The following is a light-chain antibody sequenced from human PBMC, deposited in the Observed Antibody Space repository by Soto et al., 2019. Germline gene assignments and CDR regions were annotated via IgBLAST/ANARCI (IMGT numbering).Light chain of an antibody. Sequence: EIVLTQSPGTLSLSPGERATLSCRASQSVSSSYLAWYQQSPGQAPRLLIYGASTRATGIPDRFSGSGSGTDFTLTISRLEPEDFAVYYCQQYGKSPPYTFAGGTKVEIK. CDR3: QQYGKSPPYT. CDR1: QSVSSSY. CDR2: GAS. V-gene: IGKV3-20*01. J-gene: IGKJ4*01.